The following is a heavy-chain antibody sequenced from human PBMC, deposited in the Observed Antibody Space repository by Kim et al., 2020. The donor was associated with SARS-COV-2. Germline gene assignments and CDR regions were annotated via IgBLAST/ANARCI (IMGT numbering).Heavy chain of an antibody. V-gene: IGHV3-21*01. CDR3: ARYRESYYYYGMDV. Sequence: ADSVKGRFTISRDNAKNSLYLQMNSLRAEDTAVYYCARYRESYYYYGMDVWGQGTTVTVSS. J-gene: IGHJ6*02. D-gene: IGHD1-26*01.